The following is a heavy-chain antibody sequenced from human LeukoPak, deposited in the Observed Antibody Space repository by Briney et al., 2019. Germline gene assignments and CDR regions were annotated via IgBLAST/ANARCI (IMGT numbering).Heavy chain of an antibody. CDR3: ARDKPAVGGDYYYRMDV. CDR1: GDSHSGYF. Sequence: FENPSPTFTVSGDSHSGYFLSLVRDPPPEGMGWVGAFYTSGNTNYNPSLNSRVTMSVDTSRNQFSLKLTSVTAADTAVYYCARDKPAVGGDYYYRMDVWGQGTTVTVSS. D-gene: IGHD3-16*01. J-gene: IGHJ6*02. CDR2: FYTSGNT. V-gene: IGHV4-4*07.